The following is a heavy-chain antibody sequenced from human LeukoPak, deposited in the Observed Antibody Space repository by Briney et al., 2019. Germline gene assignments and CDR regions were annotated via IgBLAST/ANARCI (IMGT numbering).Heavy chain of an antibody. Sequence: SVKVSCKASGGTFSRYAINWVRQAPGQGLEWMGGIIPIFGTANYAQKFQGRVTITADESTSTAYMELNSLRSEDTAVYYCARSLTAMVTPGDYYYYMDVWDKGTTVTVSS. V-gene: IGHV1-69*13. J-gene: IGHJ6*03. D-gene: IGHD5-18*01. CDR2: IIPIFGTA. CDR1: GGTFSRYA. CDR3: ARSLTAMVTPGDYYYYMDV.